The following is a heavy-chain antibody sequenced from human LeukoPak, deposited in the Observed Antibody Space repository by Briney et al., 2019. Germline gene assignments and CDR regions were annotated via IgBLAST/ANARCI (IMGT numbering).Heavy chain of an antibody. V-gene: IGHV1-46*01. J-gene: IGHJ4*02. Sequence: ASVKVSCKASGYTFTSYYMHWVRQAPGQGLEWVGIINPSGDPTTYAQKFQGRVTMTSDMSTSTVYMELSSLRSDDTAVYYCARDLGGYSYGPTIDWGQGTLVTVSS. CDR1: GYTFTSYY. CDR3: ARDLGGYSYGPTID. D-gene: IGHD5-18*01. CDR2: INPSGDPT.